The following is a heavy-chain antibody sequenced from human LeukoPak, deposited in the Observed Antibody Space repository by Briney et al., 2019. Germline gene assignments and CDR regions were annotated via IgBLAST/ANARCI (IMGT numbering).Heavy chain of an antibody. V-gene: IGHV4-59*08. J-gene: IGHJ4*02. CDR2: IYNSGST. CDR3: ARHVASYDFDF. D-gene: IGHD2-21*01. CDR1: GGSISGYF. Sequence: SETLSLTCTVSGGSISGYFWSWIRQPPGKGLEWIGSIYNSGSTYYNPSLKSRVTVSVDRPKNHFSLKLNSVTAADTAVYYCARHVASYDFDFWGQGILVTVSS.